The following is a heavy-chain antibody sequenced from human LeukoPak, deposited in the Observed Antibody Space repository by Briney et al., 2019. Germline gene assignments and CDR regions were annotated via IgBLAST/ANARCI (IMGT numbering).Heavy chain of an antibody. D-gene: IGHD3-10*01. CDR1: GYTFTGYY. Sequence: ASVKVSCKASGYTFTGYYMHWVRQAPGQGLEWMGWINPNSGGTNYAQKFQGRVTMTRDTSISTAYMELSRLRSDDTAVYYCARVRDDDYYYGMDVWGQGTMVTVSS. V-gene: IGHV1-2*02. CDR3: ARVRDDDYYYGMDV. J-gene: IGHJ6*02. CDR2: INPNSGGT.